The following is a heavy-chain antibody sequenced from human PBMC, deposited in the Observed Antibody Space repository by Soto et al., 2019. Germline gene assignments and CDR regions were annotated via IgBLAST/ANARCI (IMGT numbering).Heavy chain of an antibody. Sequence: PGGSLRLSCSAPGFTFRSYSMHWVRQAPGKGLEYVSAITPNGDDTYHADSVRGRFTTSRDNSKNTLYLQLNTLRVEDTAVYFCVKDISALRILEYWGQGTLVTVSS. V-gene: IGHV3-64D*08. CDR2: ITPNGDDT. CDR3: VKDISALRILEY. CDR1: GFTFRSYS. J-gene: IGHJ4*02.